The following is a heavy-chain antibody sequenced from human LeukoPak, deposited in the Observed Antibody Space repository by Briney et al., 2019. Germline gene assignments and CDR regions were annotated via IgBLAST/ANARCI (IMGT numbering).Heavy chain of an antibody. CDR1: GGSISSGDYY. CDR2: IYYSGST. J-gene: IGHJ4*02. D-gene: IGHD6-13*01. CDR3: ARGYSSSLMSFDY. V-gene: IGHV4-30-4*01. Sequence: NPSETLSLTCTVSGGSISSGDYYWSWIRQPPGKGLEWIGYIYYSGSTYYNPSLKSRVTISVDTSKNQFSLKLSSVTAADTAVYYCARGYSSSLMSFDYWGQGTLVTVSS.